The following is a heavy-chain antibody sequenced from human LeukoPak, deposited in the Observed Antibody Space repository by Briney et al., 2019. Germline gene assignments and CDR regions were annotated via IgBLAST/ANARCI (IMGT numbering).Heavy chain of an antibody. J-gene: IGHJ4*02. Sequence: GGSLRLSCSASGFTFSSYAMYWVRQAPGKRLEYASSISSNGGGTHYADSVRGRFTISRDNSRNTLYLQVSSLRPEDTAVYYCVKVQDGSTFDYWGQGTLVTVSS. CDR1: GFTFSSYA. CDR2: ISSNGGGT. CDR3: VKVQDGSTFDY. D-gene: IGHD5-24*01. V-gene: IGHV3-64D*09.